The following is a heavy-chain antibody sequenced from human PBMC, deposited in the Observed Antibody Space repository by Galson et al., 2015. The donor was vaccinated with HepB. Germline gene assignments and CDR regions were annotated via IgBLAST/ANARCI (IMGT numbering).Heavy chain of an antibody. Sequence: SLRLSCAASGFTFSSSAMSWVRQAPGKGLEWVSLISGTGGSTDYADSVKGRLTILRDNSTNTLYLQMNSLRAEDTAVYFGAKLDSSGWGGGSREGDYWGQGNLVTVSA. CDR2: ISGTGGST. CDR1: GFTFSSSA. V-gene: IGHV3-23*01. D-gene: IGHD6-19*01. J-gene: IGHJ4*02. CDR3: AKLDSSGWGGGSREGDY.